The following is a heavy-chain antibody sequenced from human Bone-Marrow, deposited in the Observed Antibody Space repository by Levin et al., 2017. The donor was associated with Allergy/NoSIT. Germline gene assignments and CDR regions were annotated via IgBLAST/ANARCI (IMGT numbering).Heavy chain of an antibody. CDR3: ARGNAVSHYEYGMDG. D-gene: IGHD4-11*01. V-gene: IGHV3-30*04. Sequence: GESLKISCSASGFTFGTYAMHWVRQAPGKGLECVAGISYDGSQEYYPDSVKGRFTISRDNSKNTLYLQMNSLRGEDTAVYYCARGNAVSHYEYGMDGWGQGTTVTVSS. CDR2: ISYDGSQE. J-gene: IGHJ6*02. CDR1: GFTFGTYA.